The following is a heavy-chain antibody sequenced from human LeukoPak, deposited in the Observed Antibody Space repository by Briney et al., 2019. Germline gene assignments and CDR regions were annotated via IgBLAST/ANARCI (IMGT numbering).Heavy chain of an antibody. J-gene: IGHJ4*02. CDR3: ARELGGVEHGGKSFDS. CDR1: GGSISSGDYY. CDR2: IYYSGST. V-gene: IGHV4-30-4*01. D-gene: IGHD4-23*01. Sequence: SQTLSPTCTVSGGSISSGDYYWSWIRQPPGKGLEWIGYIYYSGSTYYNPSLKSRVTMSVDTSKNQFSLKLSSVTAADTAVYYCARELGGVEHGGKSFDSWGQGTLVTVSS.